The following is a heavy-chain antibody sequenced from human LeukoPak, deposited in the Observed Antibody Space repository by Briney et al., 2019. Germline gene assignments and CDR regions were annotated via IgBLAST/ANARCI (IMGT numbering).Heavy chain of an antibody. D-gene: IGHD6-6*01. J-gene: IGHJ6*03. CDR1: GGTFSSYA. Sequence: ASVKVSCKASGGTFSSYAISWVRQAPGQGLEWMGGIIPIFGTANYAQEFQGRVTITADESTSTAYMELSSLRSEDTAVYYCARVGHIAALRAWGFYYYMDVWGKGTTVTVSS. V-gene: IGHV1-69*13. CDR3: ARVGHIAALRAWGFYYYMDV. CDR2: IIPIFGTA.